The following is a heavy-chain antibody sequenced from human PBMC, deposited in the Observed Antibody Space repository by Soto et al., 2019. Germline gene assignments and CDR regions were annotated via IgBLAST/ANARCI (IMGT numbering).Heavy chain of an antibody. CDR3: ARVPDSSSWYGIYYYGMDV. V-gene: IGHV4-31*03. CDR2: IYYSGST. D-gene: IGHD6-13*01. CDR1: GGSISSGGSY. J-gene: IGHJ6*02. Sequence: SETLSLTCTVSGGSISSGGSYWSWIRQHPGKGLEWIGYIYYSGSTHYNPSLKSRVTISVDTSKNQFSLKLSSVTAADTAVYYCARVPDSSSWYGIYYYGMDVWGQCTSVTVSS.